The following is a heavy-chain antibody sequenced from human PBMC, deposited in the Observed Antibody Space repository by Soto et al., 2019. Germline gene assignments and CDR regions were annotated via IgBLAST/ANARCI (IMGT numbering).Heavy chain of an antibody. J-gene: IGHJ4*02. CDR1: GFTFSNAW. CDR3: TTGSRSYDYIWGSYRLDDY. V-gene: IGHV3-15*01. D-gene: IGHD3-16*02. CDR2: IKSKTDGGTT. Sequence: GGSLRLSCAASGFTFSNAWMSWVRQAPGKGLEWVGRIKSKTDGGTTDYAAPVKGRFTISRDDSKNTLYLQMNSLKTEDTAVYYCTTGSRSYDYIWGSYRLDDYWGQGTLVTVSS.